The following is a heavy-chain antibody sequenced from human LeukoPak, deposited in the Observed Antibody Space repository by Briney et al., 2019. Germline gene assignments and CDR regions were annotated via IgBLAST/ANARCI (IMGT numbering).Heavy chain of an antibody. D-gene: IGHD2-15*01. V-gene: IGHV6-1*01. CDR3: ARRSIAPSGAAYCFDS. Sequence: SQTLSLTCAISGDSVSSNTATWNWIRQSPSRGLEWLGRTYYRSKWSNDYAVSVKSRITINTDTSKNQFSLQLDSVTPEDKAVYYCARRSIAPSGAAYCFDSWGQGTLVTVSS. CDR1: GDSVSSNTAT. J-gene: IGHJ4*02. CDR2: TYYRSKWSN.